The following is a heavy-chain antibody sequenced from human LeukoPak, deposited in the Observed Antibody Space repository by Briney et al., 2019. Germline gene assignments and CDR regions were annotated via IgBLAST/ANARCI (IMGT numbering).Heavy chain of an antibody. Sequence: ASVKVSCKASGYTFTGYYMHWVRQAPGQGLEWMGWINPNSGGTNYAQKFQGRVTMTRDTSISIAYMELSRLRSDDTAVYYCARSGIAAAGTVSMWFDPWGQGTLVTVSS. CDR1: GYTFTGYY. D-gene: IGHD6-13*01. J-gene: IGHJ5*02. CDR2: INPNSGGT. V-gene: IGHV1-2*02. CDR3: ARSGIAAAGTVSMWFDP.